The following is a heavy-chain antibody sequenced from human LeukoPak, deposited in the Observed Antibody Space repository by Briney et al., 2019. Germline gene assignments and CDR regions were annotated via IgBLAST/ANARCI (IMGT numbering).Heavy chain of an antibody. CDR2: ISDRGGRT. D-gene: IGHD3-22*01. Sequence: GGSLRLSCAVSGITLSNYGMSWVRQAPGKGLEWVAGISDRGGRTSYADSVKGRFTISRDNPRNTLYLQMNSLSAEDTAVSFCAKRGVVIRVILVGFHKEAYYFDSWGQGALVTVSS. V-gene: IGHV3-23*01. CDR1: GITLSNYG. J-gene: IGHJ4*02. CDR3: AKRGVVIRVILVGFHKEAYYFDS.